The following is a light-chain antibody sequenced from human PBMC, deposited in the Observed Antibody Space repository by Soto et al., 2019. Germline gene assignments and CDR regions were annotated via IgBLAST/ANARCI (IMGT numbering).Light chain of an antibody. CDR2: RNN. Sequence: QSVLTQPPSASGNPGQRVNISCSGSSSNIGSNYVYWYQQLPGTAPKLLIYRNNQRPSGVPDRFSGSKSGTSASLAISGLRSDDEADYYCDAWDDSLSGYVFGTGTKVTVL. CDR1: SSNIGSNY. CDR3: DAWDDSLSGYV. J-gene: IGLJ1*01. V-gene: IGLV1-47*01.